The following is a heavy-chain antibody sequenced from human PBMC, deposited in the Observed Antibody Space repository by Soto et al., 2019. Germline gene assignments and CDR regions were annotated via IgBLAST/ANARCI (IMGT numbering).Heavy chain of an antibody. Sequence: ASVKVSCKASGGTFSDSVTSWVRQAPGQGLEWMGGIVPIFGKANLAEKFQDRVTITADESTSTAYMKLSSLRSEDTAVYYCARGGDGSNYYFDYWGQGTLVTVSS. CDR2: IVPIFGKA. D-gene: IGHD3-10*01. CDR3: ARGGDGSNYYFDY. CDR1: GGTFSDSV. J-gene: IGHJ4*02. V-gene: IGHV1-69*13.